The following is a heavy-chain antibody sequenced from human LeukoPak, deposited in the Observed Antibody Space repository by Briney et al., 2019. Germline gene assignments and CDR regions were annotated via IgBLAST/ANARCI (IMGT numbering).Heavy chain of an antibody. V-gene: IGHV3-48*04. CDR2: ISRSSSSI. J-gene: IGHJ5*02. CDR1: GFTFSSYS. Sequence: GGSLRLSCAASGFTFSSYSINWVRQAPGKGLEWVSYISRSSSSIYYADSVKGRFTISRDNAKYSLYLQMNSLRAEDTAVYYCARGRERMVTRVEWFDPWGQGTLVTVSS. CDR3: ARGRERMVTRVEWFDP. D-gene: IGHD5-18*01.